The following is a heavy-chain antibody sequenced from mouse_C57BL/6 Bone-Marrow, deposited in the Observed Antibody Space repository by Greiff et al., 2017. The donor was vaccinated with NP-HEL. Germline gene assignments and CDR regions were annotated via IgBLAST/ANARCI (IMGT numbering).Heavy chain of an antibody. CDR1: GFTFSSYA. J-gene: IGHJ3*01. CDR2: ISSGGDYI. D-gene: IGHD4-1*01. Sequence: EVQVVESGEGLVKPGGSLKLSCAASGFTFSSYAMSWVRQTPEKRLEWVAYISSGGDYIYYADTVKGRFTISRDNARNTLYLQMSSLKSEDTAMYYCTREDWDGFAYWGQGTLVTVSA. V-gene: IGHV5-9-1*02. CDR3: TREDWDGFAY.